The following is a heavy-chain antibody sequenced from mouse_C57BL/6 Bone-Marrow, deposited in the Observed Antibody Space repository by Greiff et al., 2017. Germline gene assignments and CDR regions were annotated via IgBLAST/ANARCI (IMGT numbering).Heavy chain of an antibody. CDR1: GFNIKNTY. Sequence: VHVKQSVAELVRPGGSVKLSCTASGFNIKNTYMHWVKQRPEKGLEWIGRIDPANGNTKYAPKFQGKATINADTSSNTAYRQLSSLTSEDTAIYYCARPPYGNYYFDYWGQGTTLTVSS. V-gene: IGHV14-3*01. CDR3: ARPPYGNYYFDY. J-gene: IGHJ2*01. CDR2: IDPANGNT. D-gene: IGHD2-1*01.